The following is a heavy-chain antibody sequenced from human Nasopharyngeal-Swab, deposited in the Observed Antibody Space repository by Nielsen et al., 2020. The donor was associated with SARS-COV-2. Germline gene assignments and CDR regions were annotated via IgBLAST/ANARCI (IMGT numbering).Heavy chain of an antibody. CDR1: GYTFTDYY. CDR3: VSPGDFFYDSSAYYLV. V-gene: IGHV1-46*01. CDR2: INPTTRNT. J-gene: IGHJ4*02. D-gene: IGHD3-22*01. Sequence: ASVKVSCKVSGYTFTDYYMHWVRQAPGQGLEWVGVINPTTRNTRFAQKFQGRVTLTRDTSTSTVFMELSSLRSEDTAVYHCVSPGDFFYDSSAYYLVWGQGTLVTVSS.